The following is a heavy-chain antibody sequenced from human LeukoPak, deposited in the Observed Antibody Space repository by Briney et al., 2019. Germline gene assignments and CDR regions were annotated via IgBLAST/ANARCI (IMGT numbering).Heavy chain of an antibody. CDR3: ARHYYGSGSYYKRHATFPDY. CDR1: GGSISSSSYY. Sequence: PSETLSLTCTVSGGSISSSSYYWGWIRQPSGKGLEWIGSIYYSGSTYYNPSLKSRVTISVDTSKNQFSLKLSSVTAADTAVYYCARHYYGSGSYYKRHATFPDYWGQGTLVTVSS. D-gene: IGHD3-10*01. CDR2: IYYSGST. V-gene: IGHV4-39*01. J-gene: IGHJ4*02.